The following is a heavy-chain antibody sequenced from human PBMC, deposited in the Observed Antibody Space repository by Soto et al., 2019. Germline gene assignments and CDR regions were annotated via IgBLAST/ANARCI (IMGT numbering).Heavy chain of an antibody. CDR2: IKSKTDGGTT. CDR1: GFTFSNAW. D-gene: IGHD1-7*01. V-gene: IGHV3-15*07. Sequence: GGSLRLSCAASGFTFSNAWMNWVRQAPGKGLEWVGRIKSKTDGGTTDYAAPVKGRFTISRDDSKNTLYLQMNSLKTEDTAVYYCTTDSSGTTAPYYYYGMDVWGQGTTVTVSS. J-gene: IGHJ6*02. CDR3: TTDSSGTTAPYYYYGMDV.